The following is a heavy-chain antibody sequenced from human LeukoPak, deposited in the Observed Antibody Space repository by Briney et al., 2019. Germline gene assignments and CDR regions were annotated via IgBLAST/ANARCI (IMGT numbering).Heavy chain of an antibody. J-gene: IGHJ4*02. CDR2: ISSSSSYI. CDR3: ARWLYYYDSSGYLDY. D-gene: IGHD3-22*01. CDR1: GFTFSSYS. Sequence: GGSLRLSCAASGFTFSSYSMNWVRQAPGKGLEWVSSISSSSSYIYYADSVKGRFTISRDNAKNSLYLQMNSLRAEDTAVYYCARWLYYYDSSGYLDYWGQGTLVTVFS. V-gene: IGHV3-21*01.